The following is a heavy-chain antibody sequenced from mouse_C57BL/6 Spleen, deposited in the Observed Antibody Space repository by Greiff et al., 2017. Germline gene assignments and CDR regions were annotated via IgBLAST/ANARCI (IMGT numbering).Heavy chain of an antibody. CDR1: GYTFTSYW. V-gene: IGHV1-69*01. CDR3: ARWGTGTSDYAMDY. D-gene: IGHD4-1*01. Sequence: QVQLKQPGAELVMPGASVKLSCKASGYTFTSYWMHWVKQRPGQGLEWIGEIDPSDSYTNYNQKFKGKSTLTVDKSSSTAYMQVSSLTSEDSAVYYCARWGTGTSDYAMDYWGQGTSVTVSS. CDR2: IDPSDSYT. J-gene: IGHJ4*01.